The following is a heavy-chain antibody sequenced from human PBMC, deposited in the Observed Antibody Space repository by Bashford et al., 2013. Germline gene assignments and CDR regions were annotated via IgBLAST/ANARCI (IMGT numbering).Heavy chain of an antibody. J-gene: IGHJ4*02. CDR2: IYYSGST. D-gene: IGHD6-6*01. V-gene: IGHV4-39*01. Sequence: SETLSLTCTVSGGSISRTGYYWGWIRQPPGKGLEWIGSIYYSGSTYYNPSLKSRVTISVDTSKNQFSLKLSSVTAADTAVYYCARQKTSIAARPELDYWGQGTLVTVSS. CDR3: ARQKTSIAARPELDY. CDR1: GGSISRTGYY.